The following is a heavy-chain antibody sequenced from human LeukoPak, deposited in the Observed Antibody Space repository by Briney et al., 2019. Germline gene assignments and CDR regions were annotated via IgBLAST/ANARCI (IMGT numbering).Heavy chain of an antibody. CDR3: ARVRPGDYFDY. CDR2: IYYSGST. CDR1: GGSISSYY. D-gene: IGHD7-27*01. J-gene: IGHJ4*02. Sequence: SETLSLTCTVSGGSISSYYWSWIRQPPGKGLEWIGYIYYSGSTNYNPSLKSRVTISVDTSKSQFSLKLSSVTAADTAVYYCARVRPGDYFDYWGQGTLVTVSS. V-gene: IGHV4-59*12.